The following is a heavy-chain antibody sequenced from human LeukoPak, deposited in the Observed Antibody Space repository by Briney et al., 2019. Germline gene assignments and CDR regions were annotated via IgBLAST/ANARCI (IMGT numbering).Heavy chain of an antibody. CDR3: AKAAKLPSITMLRGVRVYSYMDV. D-gene: IGHD3-10*01. Sequence: GGSLRLSCAASGFIFNNYALSWVRQAPGKGLEWVSAISGSGGSTYYADSVKGRFTISRDNSKNTLYLQMNSLRAEDTAVYYCAKAAKLPSITMLRGVRVYSYMDVWGKGTAVTISS. J-gene: IGHJ6*03. CDR2: ISGSGGST. V-gene: IGHV3-23*01. CDR1: GFIFNNYA.